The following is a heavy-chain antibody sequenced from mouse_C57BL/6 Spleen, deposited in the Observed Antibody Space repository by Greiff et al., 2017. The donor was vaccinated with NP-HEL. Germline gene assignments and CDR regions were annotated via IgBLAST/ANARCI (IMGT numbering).Heavy chain of an antibody. V-gene: IGHV14-1*01. J-gene: IGHJ1*03. CDR3: TNPHYYGRRYWYFDV. CDR2: IDPEDGDT. D-gene: IGHD1-1*01. Sequence: VQLQQSGAELVRPGASVKLSCTASGFNIKDYYMHWVKQRPEQGLEWIGRIDPEDGDTEYAPKFQGKATMTADTSSNTAYLQLSSLTSEDTAVYYCTNPHYYGRRYWYFDVWGTGTTVTVSS. CDR1: GFNIKDYY.